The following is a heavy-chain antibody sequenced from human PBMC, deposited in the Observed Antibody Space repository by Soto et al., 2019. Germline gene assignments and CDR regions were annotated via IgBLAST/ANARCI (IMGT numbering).Heavy chain of an antibody. CDR2: IYYSGST. D-gene: IGHD5-18*01. Sequence: SETLSLTCTVSGGSISSSSYYWGWIRQPPGKGLEWIGSIYYSGSTYYNPSLKSRVTISVDTSKNQFSLKLSSVTAADTAVYYCARRGIYSYGYPFDYWGQGTLVTVSS. CDR1: GGSISSSSYY. J-gene: IGHJ4*02. CDR3: ARRGIYSYGYPFDY. V-gene: IGHV4-39*01.